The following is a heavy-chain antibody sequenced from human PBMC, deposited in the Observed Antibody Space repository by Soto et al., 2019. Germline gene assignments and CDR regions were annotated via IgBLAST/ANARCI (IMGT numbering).Heavy chain of an antibody. J-gene: IGHJ4*02. D-gene: IGHD6-13*01. Sequence: EVHLVESGGGLVQPGGSLRLSCAASGFTFSTYWIHWVRQAPGKGLVWVSSINGDGSSTTYADSVKGRFTISRDNSKNTLYLQMNSLRIEDTAVFFCASGAAAGTKRVGNWGQGPLVTVSS. V-gene: IGHV3-74*01. CDR3: ASGAAAGTKRVGN. CDR1: GFTFSTYW. CDR2: INGDGSST.